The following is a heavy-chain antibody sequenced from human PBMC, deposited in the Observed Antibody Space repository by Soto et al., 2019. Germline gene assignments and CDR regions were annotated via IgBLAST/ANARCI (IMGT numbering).Heavy chain of an antibody. CDR3: ARKGVIVGATSYFDY. Sequence: SDTLSLTCTVSGVSISSSSYYWGWMRQPPGKGLEWIGSIYYSGSTYYNPSLKSRVTISVDTSKNQFSLKLSSVTAADTAVYYCARKGVIVGATSYFDYWGQGTLVTVSS. D-gene: IGHD1-26*01. V-gene: IGHV4-39*01. CDR2: IYYSGST. CDR1: GVSISSSSYY. J-gene: IGHJ4*02.